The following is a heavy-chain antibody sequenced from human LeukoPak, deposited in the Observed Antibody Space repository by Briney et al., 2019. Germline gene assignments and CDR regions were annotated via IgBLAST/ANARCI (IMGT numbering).Heavy chain of an antibody. CDR3: ARDPRLPGYSFFFDY. D-gene: IGHD5-18*01. J-gene: IGHJ4*02. Sequence: SETLSLTCTVSGGSISSYYWSWIRQPPGKGLEWIGYIYYSGSTNYNPSLKSRVTISVDTSKNQFSLKLSSVTAADTAVYYCARDPRLPGYSFFFDYWGQGTLVTVSS. V-gene: IGHV4-59*01. CDR1: GGSISSYY. CDR2: IYYSGST.